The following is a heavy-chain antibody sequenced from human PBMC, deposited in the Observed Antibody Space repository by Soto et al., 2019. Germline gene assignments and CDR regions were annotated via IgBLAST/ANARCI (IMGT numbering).Heavy chain of an antibody. CDR3: ARYGGSSGQNDYCYYGMNV. D-gene: IGHD6-13*01. V-gene: IGHV3-7*03. Sequence: PGGSLRLSCAASAFTFSSEWVSWVRQAPGKGPEWVANIKQDGSEKYYVDPVQGRFTISSDNAKNALYLQMTSSRAEDTAVYYCARYGGSSGQNDYCYYGMNVWGRVTTVAVSS. J-gene: IGHJ6*02. CDR1: AFTFSSEW. CDR2: IKQDGSEK.